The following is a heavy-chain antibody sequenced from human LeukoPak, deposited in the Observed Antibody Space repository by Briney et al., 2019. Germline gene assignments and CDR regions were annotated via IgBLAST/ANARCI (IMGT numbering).Heavy chain of an antibody. J-gene: IGHJ4*02. D-gene: IGHD2-15*01. CDR1: GGSISSYY. Sequence: SETLSLTCTVSGGSISSYYWSWIRQPPGKGLEWIGYIYYSGSTNYNPSLKSRVTISVDTSKNQFSLKLSSVTAADTAVYYCAKGGYCSGGSCRAGGFDYWGQGTLVTVSS. V-gene: IGHV4-59*01. CDR3: AKGGYCSGGSCRAGGFDY. CDR2: IYYSGST.